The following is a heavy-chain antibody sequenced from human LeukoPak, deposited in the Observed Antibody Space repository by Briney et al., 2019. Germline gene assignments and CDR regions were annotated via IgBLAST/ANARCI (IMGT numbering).Heavy chain of an antibody. J-gene: IGHJ4*02. CDR1: GGSISGTYY. Sequence: SETLSLTCTVSGGSISGTYYWSWIRQPPGKGLEWIGYIYYSGSTNYNSSLESRVTISVDTSKNQFSLKLSSVTAADTAVYYCAGTYRVELDCWGQGTLVTVSS. V-gene: IGHV4-59*08. CDR2: IYYSGST. D-gene: IGHD1-1*01. CDR3: AGTYRVELDC.